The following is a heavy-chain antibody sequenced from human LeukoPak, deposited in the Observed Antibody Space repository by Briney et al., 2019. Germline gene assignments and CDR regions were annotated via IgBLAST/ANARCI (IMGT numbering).Heavy chain of an antibody. CDR2: FDPEDGET. CDR3: ATAAGYCSGGSCYQYDY. J-gene: IGHJ4*02. D-gene: IGHD2-15*01. CDR1: GYTLTELS. Sequence: ASVKVSCKVSGYTLTELSMHWVRQAPGKGLEWMGGFDPEDGETIYAQKFQGRVTMTEDTSTDTAYMELSSLRSEDTAVYYCATAAGYCSGGSCYQYDYWGQGTLVTVSP. V-gene: IGHV1-24*01.